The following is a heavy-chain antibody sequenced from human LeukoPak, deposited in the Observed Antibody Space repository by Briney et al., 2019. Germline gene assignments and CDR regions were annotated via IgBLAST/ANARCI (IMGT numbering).Heavy chain of an antibody. J-gene: IGHJ6*02. CDR2: ISSSSYI. CDR3: ACVDLAVVTYYNMDV. V-gene: IGHV3-21*01. CDR1: GFTFSSYS. Sequence: NAGGSLRLSCAAPGFTFSSYSMNWVRQAPGKGLEWVSSISSSSYIYYADSVKGRFTISRDNAKNSLYLQMNSLRVEDTAVYFCACVDLAVVTYYNMDVWGQGTTVTVSS. D-gene: IGHD5-18*01.